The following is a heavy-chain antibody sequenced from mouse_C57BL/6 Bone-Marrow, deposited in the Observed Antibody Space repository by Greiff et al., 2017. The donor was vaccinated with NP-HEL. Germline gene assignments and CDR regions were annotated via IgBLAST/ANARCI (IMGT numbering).Heavy chain of an antibody. J-gene: IGHJ1*03. Sequence: QVQLQQPGAELVKPGASVKLSCKASGYTFTSYWMHWVKQRPGQGLEWIGMIHPNSGSTNYNEKFKSKATLTVDKSSSTAYMQLSSQTSEDAAVYICVGSSHWYFDVWGTGTTVTVSS. D-gene: IGHD1-1*01. CDR3: VGSSHWYFDV. CDR2: IHPNSGST. V-gene: IGHV1-64*01. CDR1: GYTFTSYW.